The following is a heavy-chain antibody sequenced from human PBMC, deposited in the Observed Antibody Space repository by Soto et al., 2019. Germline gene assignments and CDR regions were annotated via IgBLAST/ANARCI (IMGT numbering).Heavy chain of an antibody. J-gene: IGHJ4*02. D-gene: IGHD5-18*01. V-gene: IGHV1-69*02. CDR3: ASNVDTAMAHFDY. CDR2: IIPILGIA. CDR1: GGTFSSYT. Sequence: QVQLVQSGAEVKKPGSSVKVSCKASGGTFSSYTISWVRQAPGQGLEWMGRIIPILGIANYAQKFQGRVTITADKSTSTAYMELSSLRSEDTAAYYCASNVDTAMAHFDYWGQGTLVTVSS.